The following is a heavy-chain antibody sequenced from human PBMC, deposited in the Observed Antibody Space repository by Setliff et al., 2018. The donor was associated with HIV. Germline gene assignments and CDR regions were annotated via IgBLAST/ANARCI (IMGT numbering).Heavy chain of an antibody. CDR2: INHSGST. D-gene: IGHD3-22*01. V-gene: IGHV4-34*01. CDR3: ARLPSGYHYDSSDYYGYFFDY. CDR1: GFTFSSYS. Sequence: LSCAASGFTFSSYSMNWVRQSPGKGLDWIGEINHSGSTNYNPSLKSRVTISIQTSKNQFSLKLTSVTAADTAVYYCARLPSGYHYDSSDYYGYFFDYWGQGTLVTVSS. J-gene: IGHJ4*02.